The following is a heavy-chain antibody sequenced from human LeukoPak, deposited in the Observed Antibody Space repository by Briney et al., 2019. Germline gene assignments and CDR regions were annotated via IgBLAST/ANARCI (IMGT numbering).Heavy chain of an antibody. J-gene: IGHJ4*02. Sequence: PGGSLRLSCEASGFSLSDYYMDWVRQAPGKGLEWVSAISGSGGSTYYADSVKGRFTISRDNSKNTLYLQMNSLRAEDTAVYYCERTDHWGQGTLVTVSS. CDR1: GFSLSDYY. V-gene: IGHV3-23*01. CDR2: ISGSGGST. CDR3: ERTDH.